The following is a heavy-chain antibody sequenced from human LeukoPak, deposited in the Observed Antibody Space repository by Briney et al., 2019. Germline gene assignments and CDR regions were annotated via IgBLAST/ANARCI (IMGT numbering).Heavy chain of an antibody. V-gene: IGHV3-23*01. CDR3: AKDVGKWESLHFFDY. CDR2: ISGSGAST. J-gene: IGHJ4*02. D-gene: IGHD1-26*01. CDR1: GFTLSTNA. Sequence: GGSLRLSCLTSGFTLSTNAMSWVRQAPGKGLEWISGISGSGASTYYADSAKGRFTTSRDDSRNTLYLQMNSLRGDDTAVYYCAKDVGKWESLHFFDYWGQGTLVTVSS.